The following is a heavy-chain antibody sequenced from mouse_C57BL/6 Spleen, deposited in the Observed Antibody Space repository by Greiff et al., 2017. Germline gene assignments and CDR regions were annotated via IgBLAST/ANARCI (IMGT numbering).Heavy chain of an antibody. CDR3: AKQELAAWFAC. D-gene: IGHD4-1*01. Sequence: VQLQQPGGGLVKPGGSLKLSCTASGFTFSDYGMHWVRQAPEKGLEWIAYISSGSSTINYADTLKGQFTIARDNATNTLFLQMTSLRSEDTAMYYCAKQELAAWFACWGQGTLVTVSA. J-gene: IGHJ3*01. CDR1: GFTFSDYG. CDR2: ISSGSSTI. V-gene: IGHV5-17*01.